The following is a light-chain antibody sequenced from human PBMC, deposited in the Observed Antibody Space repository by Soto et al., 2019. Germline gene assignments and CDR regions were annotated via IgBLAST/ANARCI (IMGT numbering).Light chain of an antibody. Sequence: QSALTQPASVSGSPGQSITISCTGTSSDVGGYNYVSWYQQHPGKAPKLMIYEVSNRPSGVSNRSSGSKSGNTTSLTISGRQAEDEADYYCSSYTSSSIDYVFGTGTKLTVL. CDR3: SSYTSSSIDYV. CDR1: SSDVGGYNY. V-gene: IGLV2-14*01. CDR2: EVS. J-gene: IGLJ1*01.